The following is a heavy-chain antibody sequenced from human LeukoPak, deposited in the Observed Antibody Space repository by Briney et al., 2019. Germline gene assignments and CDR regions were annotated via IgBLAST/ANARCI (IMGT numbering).Heavy chain of an antibody. CDR2: IKPDGSEK. J-gene: IGHJ4*02. CDR3: ARDRIQLWSHDY. D-gene: IGHD5-18*01. V-gene: IGHV3-7*04. Sequence: GGSLRLSCAASGFTFSGYWMSWVRQAPGKGLEWVAHIKPDGSEKYYVDSVKGRFTISRENAKNSLYMQMNSLRAEDTAVYYCARDRIQLWSHDYWGQGTLVTVSS. CDR1: GFTFSGYW.